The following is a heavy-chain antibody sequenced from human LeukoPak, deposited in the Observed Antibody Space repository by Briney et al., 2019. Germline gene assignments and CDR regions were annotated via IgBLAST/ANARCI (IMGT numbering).Heavy chain of an antibody. V-gene: IGHV3-30*18. D-gene: IGHD3-22*01. CDR2: ISYDGSNK. J-gene: IGHJ4*02. CDR1: GFTFSSYG. Sequence: GGSLRLSCAASGFTFSSYGMHWVRQAPGKGLEWVAVISYDGSNKYYADSVKGRFTISRDSSKNTLYLQMNSLRAEDTAVYYCAKADSSGYPSYLDYWGQGTLVTVSS. CDR3: AKADSSGYPSYLDY.